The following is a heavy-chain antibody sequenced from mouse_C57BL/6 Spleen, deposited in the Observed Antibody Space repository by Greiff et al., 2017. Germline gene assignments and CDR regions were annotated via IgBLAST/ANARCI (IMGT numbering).Heavy chain of an antibody. Sequence: QVQLQQPGAELVKPGASVKLSCKASGYTFTSYWMQWVKQRPGQGLERIGEIDPSDSYTNYNQKFKGKATLTVDTSSSTAYMQLSSLTSEDSAVYYCARGNDGYYFAYWGQGTLVTVSA. V-gene: IGHV1-50*01. J-gene: IGHJ3*01. D-gene: IGHD2-3*01. CDR3: ARGNDGYYFAY. CDR1: GYTFTSYW. CDR2: IDPSDSYT.